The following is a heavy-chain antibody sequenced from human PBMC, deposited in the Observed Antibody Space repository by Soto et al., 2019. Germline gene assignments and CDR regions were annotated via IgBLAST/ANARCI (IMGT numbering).Heavy chain of an antibody. D-gene: IGHD2-15*01. V-gene: IGHV3-30*18. CDR1: GFTFSSYG. Sequence: GGSLRLSCAASGFTFSSYGMHWVRQAPGKGLEWVAVISYDGSNKYYADSVKGRFTISRDNSKNTLYLQMNSLRAEDTAVYYSANCLLDQGVAANHNYYYMDVWGKGTTVTVSS. CDR2: ISYDGSNK. J-gene: IGHJ6*03. CDR3: ANCLLDQGVAANHNYYYMDV.